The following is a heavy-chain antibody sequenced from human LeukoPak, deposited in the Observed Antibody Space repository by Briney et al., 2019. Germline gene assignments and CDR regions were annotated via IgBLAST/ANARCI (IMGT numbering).Heavy chain of an antibody. CDR1: GFTFSNSW. Sequence: GSLRISCAAPGFTFSNSWMAWVRQAPGKGLEWVANIKEDGSQKNYIDSVKGRFTISRDNTKKSLFLQMNNLRVEDTAVYYCARDSGWNAFDYWGQGTLVTVSS. CDR2: IKEDGSQK. J-gene: IGHJ4*01. CDR3: ARDSGWNAFDY. V-gene: IGHV3-7*03. D-gene: IGHD6-25*01.